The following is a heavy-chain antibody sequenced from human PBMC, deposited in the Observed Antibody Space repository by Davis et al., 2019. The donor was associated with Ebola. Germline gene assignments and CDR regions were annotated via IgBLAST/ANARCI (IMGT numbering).Heavy chain of an antibody. CDR1: GFTFSSYA. V-gene: IGHV3-30*14. CDR2: ISYDGSNK. J-gene: IGHJ4*02. CDR3: ARHTTH. D-gene: IGHD1-26*01. Sequence: GGSLRPSCAASGFTFSSYAMHWVRQAPGKWLEWVAVISYDGSNKYYADSVKGRFTISRDNSKNTLYLQMNSLRAEDTAVYYCARHTTHWGQGTLVTVSS.